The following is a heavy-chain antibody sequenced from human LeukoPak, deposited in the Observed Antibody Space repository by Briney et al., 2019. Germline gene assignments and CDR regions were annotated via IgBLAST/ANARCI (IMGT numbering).Heavy chain of an antibody. CDR2: ISSSSGTI. D-gene: IGHD6-13*01. V-gene: IGHV3-48*01. Sequence: GGSLRLSCAASGFTFSSYTMNWVRQAPGKGLEWVSYISSSSGTIYYADSVKGRFTISRDNAKNSLYLQMSSLRAEDTAVYYCARDYSSSCPGDHWGQGTLVSVSS. CDR3: ARDYSSSCPGDH. J-gene: IGHJ4*02. CDR1: GFTFSSYT.